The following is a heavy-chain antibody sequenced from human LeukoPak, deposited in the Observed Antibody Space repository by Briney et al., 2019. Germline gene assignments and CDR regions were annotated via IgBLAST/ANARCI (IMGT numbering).Heavy chain of an antibody. V-gene: IGHV3-21*01. CDR1: GFTFSSYS. CDR3: ARDAHYCSSTSCYTIPMDV. CDR2: ISSSSSYI. D-gene: IGHD2-2*02. Sequence: PGGSLRLSCAASGFTFSSYSMNWVRQAPGKGLEWVSSISSSSSYIYYADSVKGRFTISRDNAKNSLYLQMNSQRAEDTAVYYCARDAHYCSSTSCYTIPMDVWGKGTTVTISS. J-gene: IGHJ6*03.